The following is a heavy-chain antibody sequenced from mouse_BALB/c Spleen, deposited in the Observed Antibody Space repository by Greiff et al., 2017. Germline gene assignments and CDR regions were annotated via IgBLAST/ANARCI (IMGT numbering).Heavy chain of an antibody. J-gene: IGHJ4*01. CDR1: GFTFSSYT. Sequence: DVMLVESGGGLVKPGGSLKLSCAASGFTFSSYTMSWVRQTPEKRLEWVATISSGGSYTYYPDSVKGRFTISRDNAKNTLYLQMSSLKSEDTAMYYCTRVDGYYAMDYWGQGTSVTVSS. CDR3: TRVDGYYAMDY. CDR2: ISSGGSYT. V-gene: IGHV5-6-4*01.